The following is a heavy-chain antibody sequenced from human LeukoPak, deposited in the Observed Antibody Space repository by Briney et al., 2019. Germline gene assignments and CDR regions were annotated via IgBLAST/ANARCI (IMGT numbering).Heavy chain of an antibody. J-gene: IGHJ4*02. D-gene: IGHD3-22*01. V-gene: IGHV5-51*01. Sequence: GESLKISCKGSGYSFNSDWIGWVRQVPGKGLEWMVIIYPGDSDTRYSPSFQGQVTIPADKSISTAYLQWSSLKASDTAMYYCARDYDSSGPGFDYWGQGTLVTASS. CDR3: ARDYDSSGPGFDY. CDR2: IYPGDSDT. CDR1: GYSFNSDW.